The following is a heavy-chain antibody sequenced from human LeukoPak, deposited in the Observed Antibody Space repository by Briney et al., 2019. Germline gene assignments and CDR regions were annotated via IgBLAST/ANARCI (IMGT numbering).Heavy chain of an antibody. J-gene: IGHJ4*02. CDR2: INHSGST. Sequence: PSETLSLTCAVYGGSFSGYYWSWIRQPPGKGLEWIGEINHSGSTNYNPSLKSRVTISVDTSKNRFSLKLSSVTAADTAVYYCARPGFADYWGQGTLVTVSS. CDR1: GGSFSGYY. CDR3: ARPGFADY. V-gene: IGHV4-34*01.